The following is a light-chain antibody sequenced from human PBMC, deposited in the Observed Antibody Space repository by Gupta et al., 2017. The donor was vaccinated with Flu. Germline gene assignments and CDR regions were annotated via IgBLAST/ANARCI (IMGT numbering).Light chain of an antibody. J-gene: IGLJ1*01. CDR1: SSNIGRNY. CDR2: RNN. V-gene: IGLV1-47*01. Sequence: QSVLTQPPSASGTPGQRVTISCSGSSSNIGRNYVYWYQQLQGTAPKLLIYRNNQRPSGVPDRVAGSKSGNSASLAIRGLRSEDEADYYWAAWDDSLKHEVFGTGTKLTVL. CDR3: AAWDDSLKHEV.